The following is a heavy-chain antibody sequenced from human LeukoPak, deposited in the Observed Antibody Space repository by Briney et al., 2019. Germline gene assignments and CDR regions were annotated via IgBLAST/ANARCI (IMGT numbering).Heavy chain of an antibody. CDR2: ISYNGSNK. Sequence: PGGSLRLSCAASGFTFSSYGMHWVRQAPGKGLEWVAVISYNGSNKYYADSVKGRFTISRDNSKNTLYLQMNSLRAEDTAVYYCAKDLGGYSGYDRWAFYYYYYGMDVWGQGTTVTVSS. V-gene: IGHV3-30*18. CDR1: GFTFSSYG. D-gene: IGHD5-12*01. J-gene: IGHJ6*02. CDR3: AKDLGGYSGYDRWAFYYYYYGMDV.